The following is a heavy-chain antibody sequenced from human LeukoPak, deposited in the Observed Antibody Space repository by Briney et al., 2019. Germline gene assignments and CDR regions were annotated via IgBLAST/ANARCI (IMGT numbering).Heavy chain of an antibody. D-gene: IGHD2-2*01. CDR1: GFTFDDYG. Sequence: GGSLRLSCAASGFTFDDYGMSWVRQAPGKGLEWVSGINWNGGSTGYADSVKGRFTISRDNAKNSLYLQMNSLRAEDTALYYCARRYCSSTSCAFDYWGQGTLVTVSS. J-gene: IGHJ4*02. CDR3: ARRYCSSTSCAFDY. CDR2: INWNGGST. V-gene: IGHV3-20*04.